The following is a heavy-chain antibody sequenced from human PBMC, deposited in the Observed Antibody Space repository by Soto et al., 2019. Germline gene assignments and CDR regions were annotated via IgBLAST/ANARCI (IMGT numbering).Heavy chain of an antibody. CDR3: ARGWSSRSWYSSAYYYYMDV. J-gene: IGHJ6*03. D-gene: IGHD6-13*01. Sequence: GGSLRLSCAASGLTISSNYMTWVRQAPGKGLQWVSVIYSDGFTSYADSVKGRFTISRDNSKNTLYLQMNSLRAEDTALYYCARGWSSRSWYSSAYYYYMDVWGKGTTVTVSS. CDR1: GLTISSNY. CDR2: IYSDGFT. V-gene: IGHV3-66*01.